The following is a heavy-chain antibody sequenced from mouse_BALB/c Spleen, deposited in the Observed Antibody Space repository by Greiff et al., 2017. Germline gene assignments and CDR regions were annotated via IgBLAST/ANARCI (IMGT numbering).Heavy chain of an antibody. V-gene: IGHV5-6-4*01. CDR1: GFTFSSYT. CDR2: ISSGGSYT. D-gene: IGHD2-4*01. CDR3: TKFYDYDGGWFAY. J-gene: IGHJ3*01. Sequence: EVQLVESGGGLVKPGGSLKLSCAASGFTFSSYTMSWVRQTPEKRLEWVATISSGGSYTYYPDSVKGRFTISRDNAKNTLYLQMSSLKSEDTAMYYCTKFYDYDGGWFAYWGQGTLVTVSA.